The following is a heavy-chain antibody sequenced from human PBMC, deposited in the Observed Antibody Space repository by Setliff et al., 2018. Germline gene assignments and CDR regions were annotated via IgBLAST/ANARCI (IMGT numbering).Heavy chain of an antibody. D-gene: IGHD5-12*01. J-gene: IGHJ4*02. Sequence: GASLKISCKTSGYIFNNYWIVWVRLLPGKGLACIGIIYPGDSDIRYSPSFEGQVTISADNSISTAYLHWSSLKASVTAMYYCARPREGYKSFQSRGQGTQVTVSS. CDR2: IYPGDSDI. V-gene: IGHV5-51*01. CDR1: GYIFNNYW. CDR3: ARPREGYKSFQS.